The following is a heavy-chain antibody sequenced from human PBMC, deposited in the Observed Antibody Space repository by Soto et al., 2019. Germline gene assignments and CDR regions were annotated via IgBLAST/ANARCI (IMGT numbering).Heavy chain of an antibody. CDR1: GGSISSGVYY. V-gene: IGHV4-31*03. Sequence: QVQLQESGPGLVKPSQTLSLTCTVSGGSISSGVYYWSWIRQHPGKGLEWIGYIFYSGSTYYNPSLKSRVTLSVDTSKNQFSLKLSSVTAADTAVYYCATYGSGTYKPTTFDYWGQGTLVTVSS. D-gene: IGHD3-10*01. CDR3: ATYGSGTYKPTTFDY. J-gene: IGHJ4*02. CDR2: IFYSGST.